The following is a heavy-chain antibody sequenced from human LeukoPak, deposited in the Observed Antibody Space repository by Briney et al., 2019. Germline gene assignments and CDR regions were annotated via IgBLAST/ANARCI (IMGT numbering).Heavy chain of an antibody. CDR2: INAGNGNT. J-gene: IGHJ4*02. D-gene: IGHD3-10*01. CDR1: GYTFTSYA. V-gene: IGHV1-3*01. Sequence: GASVKVSCKASGYTFTSYAMHWVRQAPGQRLEWMGWINAGNGNTKYSQKFQGRVTITRDTSPSTAYMELSSLRSEDTAVYYCAKDEEYMVRGVIIRGIVDYWGQGTLVTVSS. CDR3: AKDEEYMVRGVIIRGIVDY.